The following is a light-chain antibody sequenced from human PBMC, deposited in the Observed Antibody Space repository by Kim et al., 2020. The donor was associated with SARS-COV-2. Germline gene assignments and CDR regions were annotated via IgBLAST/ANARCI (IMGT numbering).Light chain of an antibody. J-gene: IGLJ3*02. V-gene: IGLV3-27*01. CDR1: VLAKKY. CDR3: YSAADNSWV. CDR2: KDS. Sequence: SYELTQPSSVSVSPGQTARITCSGDVLAKKYARWFQQKPGQAPVVVIYKDSERPSGIPERFSGSSSGTTVTLTISGAQVEDEADYYCYSAADNSWVFGGGTQLTVL.